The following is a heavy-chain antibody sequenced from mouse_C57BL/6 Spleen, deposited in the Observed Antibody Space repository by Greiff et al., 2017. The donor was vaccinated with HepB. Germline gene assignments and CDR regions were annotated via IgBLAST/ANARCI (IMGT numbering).Heavy chain of an antibody. CDR2: IYPGSGNT. V-gene: IGHV1-76*01. Sequence: VQGVESGAELVRPGASVKLSCKASGYTFTDYYINWVKQRPGQGLEWIARIYPGSGNTYYNEKFKGKATLTAEKSSSTAYMQLSSLTSEDSAVYFCARRNYSNAYYFDYWGQGTTLTVSS. D-gene: IGHD2-5*01. CDR1: GYTFTDYY. J-gene: IGHJ2*01. CDR3: ARRNYSNAYYFDY.